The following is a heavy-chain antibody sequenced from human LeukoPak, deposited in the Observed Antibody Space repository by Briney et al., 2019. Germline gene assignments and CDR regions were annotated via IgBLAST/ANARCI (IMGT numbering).Heavy chain of an antibody. V-gene: IGHV3-23*01. Sequence: GGSLRLSCAASGFTFSSYGMSWVRQAPGKGLEWVSAISGSGGSTYYADSVKGRFTISRDNSKNTLYLQMNSLRAEDTAVYYCAIATTQRGIAAATDYWGQGTLVTVSS. CDR1: GFTFSSYG. CDR2: ISGSGGST. CDR3: AIATTQRGIAAATDY. J-gene: IGHJ4*02. D-gene: IGHD6-13*01.